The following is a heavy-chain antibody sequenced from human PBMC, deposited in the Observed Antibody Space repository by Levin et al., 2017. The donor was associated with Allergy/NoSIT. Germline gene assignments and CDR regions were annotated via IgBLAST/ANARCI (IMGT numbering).Heavy chain of an antibody. Sequence: KPGGSLRLSCAVYGGSFSGYYWSWIRQPPGKGLEWIGEINHSGSTNYNPSLKSRVTISVDTSKNQFSLKLSSVTAADTAVYYCARESIPSLGYSSGWRTKKYNWFDPWGQGTLVTVSS. CDR1: GGSFSGYY. D-gene: IGHD6-19*01. V-gene: IGHV4-34*01. CDR2: INHSGST. CDR3: ARESIPSLGYSSGWRTKKYNWFDP. J-gene: IGHJ5*02.